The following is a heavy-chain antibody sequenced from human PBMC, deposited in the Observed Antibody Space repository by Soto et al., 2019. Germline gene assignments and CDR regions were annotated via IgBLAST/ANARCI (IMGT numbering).Heavy chain of an antibody. V-gene: IGHV3-30*03. CDR2: VAYDGSKT. CDR1: GFTFSSNG. CDR3: ARWVGGSMYDNSGKYDS. D-gene: IGHD3-22*01. J-gene: IGHJ5*01. Sequence: QVQLVESGGGVVQPGRSLRLTCAASGFTFSSNGMHWVRHAPGKGLEWVALVAYDGSKTYYGDYVRGRFTISRDNSENTLYLQMNSLRAEDTAVYYCARWVGGSMYDNSGKYDSWGQGTLVTVSS.